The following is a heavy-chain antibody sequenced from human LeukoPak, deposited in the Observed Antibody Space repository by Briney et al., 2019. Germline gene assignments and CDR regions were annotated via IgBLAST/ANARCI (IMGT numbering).Heavy chain of an antibody. V-gene: IGHV4-39*01. D-gene: IGHD4-17*01. CDR1: GGSISSTSYY. J-gene: IGHJ4*02. Sequence: PSETRSLTCTVSGGSISSTSYYWGWVRQPPGKGLEWIGSFYYSGTTYYNPSLKSRVTISGDTSKNQFSLKLSSVTAADTAVYYCARPAATTYRSDYWGQGTLVTVSS. CDR2: FYYSGTT. CDR3: ARPAATTYRSDY.